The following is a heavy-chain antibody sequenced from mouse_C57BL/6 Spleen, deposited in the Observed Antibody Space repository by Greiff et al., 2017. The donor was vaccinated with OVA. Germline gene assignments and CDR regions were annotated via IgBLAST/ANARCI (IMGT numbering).Heavy chain of an antibody. CDR1: GFTFSSYT. CDR3: ARNGGNYGDYFDY. J-gene: IGHJ2*01. D-gene: IGHD2-1*01. Sequence: EVQLVESGGGLVKPGGSLKLSCAASGFTFSSYTMSWVRQTPEKRLEWVATISGGGGNTYYPDSVKGRFTISRDNAKNTLYLQMSRLRSEDTALYFCARNGGNYGDYFDYWGQGTTLTVSS. CDR2: ISGGGGNT. V-gene: IGHV5-9*01.